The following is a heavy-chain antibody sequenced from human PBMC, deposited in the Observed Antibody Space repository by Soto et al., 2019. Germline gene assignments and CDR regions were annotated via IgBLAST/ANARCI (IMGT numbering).Heavy chain of an antibody. J-gene: IGHJ5*02. D-gene: IGHD3-10*01. CDR1: GGSISSGDYY. CDR2: IYYSGST. CDR3: ASLLSYYYGSGSPNWFDP. V-gene: IGHV4-30-4*01. Sequence: PSETLSLTCTVSGGSISSGDYYWSWIRQPPGKGLEWIGYIYYSGSTYYNPSLKSRVTISVDTSKNQFSLKLSSVTAADTAVYYCASLLSYYYGSGSPNWFDPWGQGTLVTVS.